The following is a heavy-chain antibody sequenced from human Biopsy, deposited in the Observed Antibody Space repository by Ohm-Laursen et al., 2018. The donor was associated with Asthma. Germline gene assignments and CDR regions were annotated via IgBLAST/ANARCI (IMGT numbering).Heavy chain of an antibody. J-gene: IGHJ6*02. CDR1: GYTFNSAG. Sequence: ATVKISCKTSGYTFNSAGITWVRQAPGQGLEWMGWISVYNGNTKVAQKLQDGVTMITDTSTSTAYTELRSLRSDDTAVYFCARAVDYSHYYGIDVWGQGTTVTVS. CDR2: ISVYNGNT. CDR3: ARAVDYSHYYGIDV. V-gene: IGHV1-18*01. D-gene: IGHD3-10*01.